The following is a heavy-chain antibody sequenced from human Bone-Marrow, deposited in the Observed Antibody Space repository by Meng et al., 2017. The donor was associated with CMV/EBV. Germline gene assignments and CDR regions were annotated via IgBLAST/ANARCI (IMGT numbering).Heavy chain of an antibody. V-gene: IGHV3-30*04. CDR1: GFTFSSYA. CDR3: ARNPGLLRFLEWLSIYGDYQFVY. J-gene: IGHJ4*02. Sequence: GGSLKLSCAASGFTFSSYAMHWVRQAPGKGLEWVAVISYDGSNKYYADSVKGRFTISRDNSKNTLYLQMNSLRAEDTAVYYCARNPGLLRFLEWLSIYGDYQFVYWGQGTLVTVSS. D-gene: IGHD3-3*01. CDR2: ISYDGSNK.